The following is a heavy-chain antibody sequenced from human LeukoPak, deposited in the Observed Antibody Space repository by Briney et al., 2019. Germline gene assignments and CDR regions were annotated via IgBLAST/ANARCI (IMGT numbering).Heavy chain of an antibody. J-gene: IGHJ4*02. CDR1: GGSISSSSYY. V-gene: IGHV4-39*01. CDR3: AVTGGFDY. Sequence: PSETLSLTCTVSGGSISSSSYYWGWIRQPPGKGLEWIGSIYYSGSTYYNPSLKSRVTISVDTSKNQFSLKLSSVTAADTAVYYCAVTGGFDYWGQGTLVTVSS. D-gene: IGHD1-26*01. CDR2: IYYSGST.